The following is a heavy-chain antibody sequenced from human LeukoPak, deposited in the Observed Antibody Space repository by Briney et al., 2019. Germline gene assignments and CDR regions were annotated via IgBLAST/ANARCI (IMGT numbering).Heavy chain of an antibody. D-gene: IGHD6-13*01. J-gene: IGHJ3*02. CDR3: ARTRSWWYAFDI. CDR2: IYSGGST. CDR1: GFTVSSNY. V-gene: IGHV3-53*01. Sequence: QSGGSLRLSCVASGFTVSSNYMSWFRQAPGKGLEWVSVIYSGGSTYYADSVKGRFTISRDDSKDTLYLQMNSLRAEDTAVYYCARTRSWWYAFDIWGQGTMITVSS.